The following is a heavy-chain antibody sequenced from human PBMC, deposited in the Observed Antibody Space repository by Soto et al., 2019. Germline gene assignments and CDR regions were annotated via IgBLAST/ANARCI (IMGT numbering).Heavy chain of an antibody. J-gene: IGHJ4*02. Sequence: QVQLVQSGAEVRKPGSSVKVSCKASGGTFTTDDISWVRQAPGQGLEWMGGIIPLFDATKYAQKFQGRVTITADKSTGTSYMELSSLRSEDTAMYYCARDRTSSWYNRTFYFDSWGQGTLVTVSS. CDR1: GGTFTTDD. D-gene: IGHD6-19*01. CDR2: IIPLFDAT. CDR3: ARDRTSSWYNRTFYFDS. V-gene: IGHV1-69*06.